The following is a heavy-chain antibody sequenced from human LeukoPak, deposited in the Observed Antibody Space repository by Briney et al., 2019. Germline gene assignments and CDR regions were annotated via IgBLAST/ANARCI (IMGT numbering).Heavy chain of an antibody. CDR2: ISYDGSTK. CDR3: ARDRSGHYSTDY. Sequence: GGSLRLSCAASGFTFGSYGVHWVRQAPGKGLEWVTYISYDGSTKYYADSVTGRFTIFRDNSKNTVSLQMDSLTVEDTAVYYCARDRSGHYSTDYWGQGTLVTVSS. D-gene: IGHD3-22*01. V-gene: IGHV3-30-3*01. CDR1: GFTFGSYG. J-gene: IGHJ4*02.